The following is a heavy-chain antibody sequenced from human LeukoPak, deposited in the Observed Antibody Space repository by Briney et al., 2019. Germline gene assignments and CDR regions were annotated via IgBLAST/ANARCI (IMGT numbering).Heavy chain of an antibody. CDR1: EFTFSSYW. CDR3: AKEFNRGLPDY. J-gene: IGHJ4*02. D-gene: IGHD2-21*01. Sequence: GGSLRLSCAASEFTFSSYWMSWVRQAPGKGLEWVAVISYDGSNEYYADSVKGRFTISRDNSKNTLYLQMSSLRAEDTAVYYCAKEFNRGLPDYWGQGTLVTVPS. CDR2: ISYDGSNE. V-gene: IGHV3-30*18.